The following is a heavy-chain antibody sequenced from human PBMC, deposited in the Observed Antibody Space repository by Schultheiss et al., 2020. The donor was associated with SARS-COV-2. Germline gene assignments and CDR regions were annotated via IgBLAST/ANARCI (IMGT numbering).Heavy chain of an antibody. CDR3: ARDPSRYYYYGMDV. Sequence: SETLSLTCAVYGGSFSDHYWNWIRQPPGKGLEWIGEINHSGSTNYNPSLKSRVTISVDTSKNQFSLKLSSVTAADTAVYYCARDPSRYYYYGMDVWGQGTTVTVSS. CDR1: GGSFSDHY. CDR2: INHSGST. J-gene: IGHJ6*02. V-gene: IGHV4-34*01.